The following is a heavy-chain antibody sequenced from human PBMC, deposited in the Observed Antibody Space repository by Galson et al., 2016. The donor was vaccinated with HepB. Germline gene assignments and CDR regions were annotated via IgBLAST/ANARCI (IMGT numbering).Heavy chain of an antibody. V-gene: IGHV1-18*01. D-gene: IGHD3-10*01. Sequence: SVKVSCKASGYTFSGHGIGWVRQAPGHGLEWMGYISPYNANTDYAQNFQGRITMTTDASTNTAYMDVRSLKSDDTAVYYGARSGIIRVNWFHPWGQGTLVIVSS. CDR1: GYTFSGHG. CDR2: ISPYNANT. CDR3: ARSGIIRVNWFHP. J-gene: IGHJ5*02.